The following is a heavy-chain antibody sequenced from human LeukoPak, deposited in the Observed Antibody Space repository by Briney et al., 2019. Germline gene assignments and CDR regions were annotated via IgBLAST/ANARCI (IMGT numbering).Heavy chain of an antibody. CDR1: GFTFSSYE. V-gene: IGHV3-48*03. D-gene: IGHD1-7*01. J-gene: IGHJ4*02. Sequence: PGGSLRLSCAACGFTFSSYEMNWVRQAPGKGLEWISYISSSGTTIYYADSVKGRFTISRDNAKNSLYLQMNSLRAEDTAVYYCATAITGTVYFDYWGQGTLVTVSS. CDR3: ATAITGTVYFDY. CDR2: ISSSGTTI.